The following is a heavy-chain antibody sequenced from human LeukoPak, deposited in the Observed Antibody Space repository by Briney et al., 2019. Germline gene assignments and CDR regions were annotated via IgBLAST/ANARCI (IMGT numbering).Heavy chain of an antibody. J-gene: IGHJ6*02. CDR1: GYSFTSYY. D-gene: IGHD6-25*01. CDR2: INPTGGST. Sequence: GASVKVSCKASGYSFTSYYMHWVRQAPGQGPEWMGVINPTGGSTDYAQKFQGRLTMTRDTSTNTVYMELSSLKSEDTAVYYCARVRQPLGRDMDVWGQGTTVTVSS. V-gene: IGHV1-46*01. CDR3: ARVRQPLGRDMDV.